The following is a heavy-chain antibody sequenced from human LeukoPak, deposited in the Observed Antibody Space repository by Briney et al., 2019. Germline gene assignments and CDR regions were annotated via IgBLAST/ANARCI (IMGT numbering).Heavy chain of an antibody. D-gene: IGHD4/OR15-4a*01. J-gene: IGHJ4*02. CDR3: ARRAGAYSHPYDY. Sequence: GGSLRLSCVASGFIFSSYGMHWVRQAPGKGLDWVAFIRYDGSNKYYADSVKGRFTISRDNSRNTLYLQMNSLRAEDTAVYYCARRAGAYSHPYDYWGQGTLVTVSS. CDR2: IRYDGSNK. V-gene: IGHV3-30*02. CDR1: GFIFSSYG.